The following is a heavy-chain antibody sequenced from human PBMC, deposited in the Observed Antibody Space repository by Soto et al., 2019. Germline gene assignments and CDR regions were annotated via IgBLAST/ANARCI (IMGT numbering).Heavy chain of an antibody. CDR2: IITIFGTA. V-gene: IGHV1-69*01. Sequence: QVQLVQSGAEVKKPGSSVKVSCKASGGTFSSYAISWARQAPGQGLEWMVGIITIFGTANYAQKFQGRVTITADESTSPAYRELSSMRSEDTAVYYCGRVRGAILDYWGQGTLVTVSS. J-gene: IGHJ4*02. CDR3: GRVRGAILDY. D-gene: IGHD1-26*01. CDR1: GGTFSSYA.